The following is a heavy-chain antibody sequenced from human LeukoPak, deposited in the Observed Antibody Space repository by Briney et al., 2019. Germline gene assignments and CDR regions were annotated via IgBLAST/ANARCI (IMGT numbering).Heavy chain of an antibody. J-gene: IGHJ6*02. CDR2: FDPEDGET. CDR3: ARRKYGADYNGMDV. Sequence: ASVKVSCKVSGYTLTELSMHWVRQAPGKGLEWMGGFDPEDGETIYAQKFQGRVTMTEDTSTDTAYMELSSLRSDDTAIYYCARRKYGADYNGMDVWGQGTTVTVSS. D-gene: IGHD4/OR15-4a*01. CDR1: GYTLTELS. V-gene: IGHV1-24*01.